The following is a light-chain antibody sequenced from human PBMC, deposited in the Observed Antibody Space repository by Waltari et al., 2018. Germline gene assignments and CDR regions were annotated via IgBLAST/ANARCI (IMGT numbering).Light chain of an antibody. CDR2: DAS. V-gene: IGKV3-20*01. J-gene: IGKJ1*01. CDR1: QSVSSSY. Sequence: EIVLTQSPDTLSLSPGERATLSCRASQSVSSSYLAWYQQKPGQAPRLLIYDASSRAAGIPDRFSGSGSGTDFTLTISRLEPEDFAVYYCQQYDSAPRTFGQGTKVEIK. CDR3: QQYDSAPRT.